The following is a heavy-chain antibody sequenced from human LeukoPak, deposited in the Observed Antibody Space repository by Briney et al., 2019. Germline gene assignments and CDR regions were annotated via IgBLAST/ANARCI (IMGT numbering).Heavy chain of an antibody. CDR1: GYTFTSYY. CDR3: AKVAVIVVVTAAFDY. V-gene: IGHV1-46*01. J-gene: IGHJ4*02. CDR2: INPSGGST. D-gene: IGHD2-21*02. Sequence: ASVKVSCKASGYTFTSYYMHWVRQAPGQGLEWMGIINPSGGSTSYAQKFQGRVTMTRDTSTSTVYMELGSLRSEDTAVYYCAKVAVIVVVTAAFDYWGQGTLVTVSS.